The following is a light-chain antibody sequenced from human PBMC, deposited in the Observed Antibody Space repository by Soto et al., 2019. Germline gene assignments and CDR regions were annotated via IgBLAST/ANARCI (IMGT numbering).Light chain of an antibody. CDR2: DVS. Sequence: QSALTQPRSVSGSPGQSVTISCTRTSSDVGGYNYVSWYQQHPGKAPKLMIYDVSKRPSGVPDRFSGSKSGNTASLTISGLQAEDEADYYCCSYAGSYTPWVFGTGTKLTVL. V-gene: IGLV2-11*01. CDR1: SSDVGGYNY. CDR3: CSYAGSYTPWV. J-gene: IGLJ1*01.